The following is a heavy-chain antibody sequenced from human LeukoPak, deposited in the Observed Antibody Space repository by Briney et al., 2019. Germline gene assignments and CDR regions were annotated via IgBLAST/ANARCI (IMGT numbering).Heavy chain of an antibody. Sequence: SVKVSCKASGGTFNSYATSWVRQAPGQGLEWMGGIIPIFGTANYAQKVQGRVTITTDESTTTAYMELSSLRSEDTAVYYCARARSPSSGYLLRDHNWFDPWGQGTLVTVSS. CDR1: GGTFNSYA. J-gene: IGHJ5*02. V-gene: IGHV1-69*05. CDR3: ARARSPSSGYLLRDHNWFDP. D-gene: IGHD3-22*01. CDR2: IIPIFGTA.